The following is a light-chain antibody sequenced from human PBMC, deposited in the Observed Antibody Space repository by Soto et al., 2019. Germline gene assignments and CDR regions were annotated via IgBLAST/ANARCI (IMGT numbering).Light chain of an antibody. V-gene: IGKV3-20*01. J-gene: IGKJ1*01. CDR3: QHYGSSRT. CDR2: GAS. CDR1: QSVSSS. Sequence: ERVTLSCRASQSVSSSLAWYQQKPGQAPRXXIYGASSRATGIPDRFSGSGSGPDFTLTISRLEPEDFAVYFCQHYGSSRTFGQGTKVDI.